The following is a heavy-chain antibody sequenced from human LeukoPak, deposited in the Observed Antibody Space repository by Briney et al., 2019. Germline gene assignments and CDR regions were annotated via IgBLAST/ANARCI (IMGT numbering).Heavy chain of an antibody. CDR3: ARAGHYDFNWFDP. V-gene: IGHV1-2*02. D-gene: IGHD2/OR15-2a*01. J-gene: IGHJ5*02. CDR1: GYTFTAFY. Sequence: ASVKVSCKASGYTFTAFYVHWVRQVPGQGLEWMGCIKADSGATKYAQKFQGRVTLTRDASITTAYMDLNRLTTDDTAVYYCARAGHYDFNWFDPWGQGALVTVSS. CDR2: IKADSGAT.